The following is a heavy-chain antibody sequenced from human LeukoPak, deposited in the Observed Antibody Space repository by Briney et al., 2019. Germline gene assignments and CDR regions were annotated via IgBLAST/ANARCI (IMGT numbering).Heavy chain of an antibody. D-gene: IGHD3/OR15-3a*01. CDR1: GGSFSGYY. V-gene: IGHV4-34*01. J-gene: IGHJ6*03. Sequence: PSETLSLTCAVYGGSFSGYYWSWIRQPPGKGLEWIGEINHSGSTNYNPSLKSRVTISVDTSKNQFSLKLNSVTGADTAVYYCASASPYDRFGPKKPMDVWGKGTTVTVSS. CDR3: ASASPYDRFGPKKPMDV. CDR2: INHSGST.